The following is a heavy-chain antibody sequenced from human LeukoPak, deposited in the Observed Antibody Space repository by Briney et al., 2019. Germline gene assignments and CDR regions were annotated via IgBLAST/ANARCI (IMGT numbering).Heavy chain of an antibody. J-gene: IGHJ4*02. V-gene: IGHV3-73*01. D-gene: IGHD2-15*01. CDR2: IRSKANSYAT. CDR3: AREIEGYCSGGRCYSGGQGFDY. CDR1: GFTFSGSA. Sequence: GGSLRLSCAASGFTFSGSAMHWVRQASGKGLEWVGRIRSKANSYATAYAASVKGRFTISRDDSKNTAYLQMNSLKTEDTAVYYCAREIEGYCSGGRCYSGGQGFDYWGQGTLVTVSS.